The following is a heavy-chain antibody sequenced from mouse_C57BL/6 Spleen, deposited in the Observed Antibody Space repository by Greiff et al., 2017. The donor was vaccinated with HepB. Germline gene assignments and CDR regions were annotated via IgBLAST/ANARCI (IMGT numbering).Heavy chain of an antibody. Sequence: DVKLQESGGGLVQPGGSMKLSCGASGFTFSNYWMNWVRQSPEKGLEWVAQIRVKSDNYATHYAESVKGRFTISRDDSKRSVDLQMNNLRAEDTGIYYCTDIRYYFDYWGQGTTLTVSS. D-gene: IGHD1-1*01. CDR3: TDIRYYFDY. CDR1: GFTFSNYW. J-gene: IGHJ2*01. CDR2: IRVKSDNYAT. V-gene: IGHV6-3*01.